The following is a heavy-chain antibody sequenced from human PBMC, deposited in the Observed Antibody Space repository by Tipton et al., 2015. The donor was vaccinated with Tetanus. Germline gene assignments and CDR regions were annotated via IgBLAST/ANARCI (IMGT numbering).Heavy chain of an antibody. J-gene: IGHJ5*02. V-gene: IGHV4-59*01. CDR3: AKGAARYYYDLSLPT. D-gene: IGHD3-22*01. CDR2: VYYSGSA. Sequence: GLVKPSETLSLTCTVSGGSISTYHWNWIRQSPGKGLEWIGSVYYSGSAFYNPSIESRVTISVDTSRAQFSLKLSSVTAADTAVYYCAKGAARYYYDLSLPTWGQGTLVTVSS. CDR1: GGSISTYH.